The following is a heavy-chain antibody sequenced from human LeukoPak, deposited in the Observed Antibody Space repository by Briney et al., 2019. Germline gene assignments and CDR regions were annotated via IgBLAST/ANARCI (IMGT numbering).Heavy chain of an antibody. V-gene: IGHV4-30-4*07. D-gene: IGHD3-22*01. Sequence: PSETLSLTCAVSGGSISSGGYSWSWIRQPPGKGLEWIGYIYYSGSTYYNPSLKSRVTISVDTSKNQFSLKLSSVTAADTAVYYCASNTYDSSGYIYWGQGTLVTVSS. CDR1: GGSISSGGYS. J-gene: IGHJ4*02. CDR3: ASNTYDSSGYIY. CDR2: IYYSGST.